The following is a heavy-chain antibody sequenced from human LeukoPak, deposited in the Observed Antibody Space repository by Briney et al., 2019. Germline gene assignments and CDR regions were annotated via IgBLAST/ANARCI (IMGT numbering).Heavy chain of an antibody. D-gene: IGHD3-3*01. CDR1: GFTFSSYT. Sequence: PGGSLRLSCAASGFTFSSYTMHWIRQAPGKGLEWVSSISGNIFYADSVKGRFTVSRDNAKDSLYLQMNSLRAEDTAVYYCARAFRITIFGVSRMDSGMDVWGQGTTVTVSS. J-gene: IGHJ6*02. CDR2: ISGNI. CDR3: ARAFRITIFGVSRMDSGMDV. V-gene: IGHV3-21*01.